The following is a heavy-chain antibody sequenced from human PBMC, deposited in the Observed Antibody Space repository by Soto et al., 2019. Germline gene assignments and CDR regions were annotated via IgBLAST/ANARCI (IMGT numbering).Heavy chain of an antibody. CDR1: GGSISSSSYY. V-gene: IGHV4-39*01. CDR3: ARGSYEFWSGYYAPYYIDY. J-gene: IGHJ4*02. D-gene: IGHD3-3*01. Sequence: SETLSLTCTVSGGSISSSSYYWGWIRQPPGKGLEWIGSIYYSGSTYYNPSLKSRVTISVDTSKNQFSLKLSSVTAADTAVYYCARGSYEFWSGYYAPYYIDYWGQGTLVTVSS. CDR2: IYYSGST.